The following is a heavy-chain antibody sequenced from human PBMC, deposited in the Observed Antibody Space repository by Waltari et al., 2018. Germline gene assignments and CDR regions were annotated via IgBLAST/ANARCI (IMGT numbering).Heavy chain of an antibody. CDR2: INHSGST. V-gene: IGHV4-34*01. D-gene: IGHD6-13*01. CDR1: GGSFSGYY. J-gene: IGHJ4*02. CDR3: ARERSVWRQQRAWAPGY. Sequence: QVQLQQWGAGLLKPSETLSLTCAVYGGSFSGYYWSWIRQPPGKGLEWIGEINHSGSTNYNPSLKSRVTISVDTSKNQFSLKLSSVTAADTAVYYCARERSVWRQQRAWAPGYWGQGTLVTVSS.